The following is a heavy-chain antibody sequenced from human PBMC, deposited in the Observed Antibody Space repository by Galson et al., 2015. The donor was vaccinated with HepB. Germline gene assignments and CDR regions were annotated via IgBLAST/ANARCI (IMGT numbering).Heavy chain of an antibody. Sequence: SVKVSCKASGGTFSSYAISWVRQAPGQGLEWMGGIIPIFGTANYAQKFQGRATITADESTSTAYMELSSLRSEDTAVYYCARQNSLWFGESPRSYYFDYWGQGTLVTVSS. V-gene: IGHV1-69*13. CDR2: IIPIFGTA. D-gene: IGHD3-10*01. CDR3: ARQNSLWFGESPRSYYFDY. J-gene: IGHJ4*02. CDR1: GGTFSSYA.